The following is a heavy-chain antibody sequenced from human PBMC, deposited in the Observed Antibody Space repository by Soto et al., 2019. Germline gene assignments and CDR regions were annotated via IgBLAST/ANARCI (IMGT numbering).Heavy chain of an antibody. J-gene: IGHJ4*02. CDR3: GGPPPRGGGGAPHQEH. Sequence: QVQLVQSGAEVKKPGSSVKVSCKASGGTFSSYAISWVRQAPGQGLEWMGGIIPIFGTANYAQKFQGRVTVTPGEFNGTAYKGLGRLGFGENGVYFLGGPPPRGGGGAPHQEHRGPGTLVTVSS. V-gene: IGHV1-69*01. D-gene: IGHD1-26*01. CDR2: IIPIFGTA. CDR1: GGTFSSYA.